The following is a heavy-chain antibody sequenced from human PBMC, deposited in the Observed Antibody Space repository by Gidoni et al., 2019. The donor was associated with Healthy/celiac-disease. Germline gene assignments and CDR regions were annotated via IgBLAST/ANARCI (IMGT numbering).Heavy chain of an antibody. D-gene: IGHD6-19*01. CDR3: ARGGGLSGYSSGWYHPGGWYYVDY. V-gene: IGHV1-69*01. J-gene: IGHJ4*02. Sequence: QVHLVQSGAEVQTPGSSVKVSCKASGATFSSYAISLVRLSPGQGLEWMGGIIHSWGKANYAQKFQGRVTITADESTSTADMELSSLRSEDTAVYDCARGGGLSGYSSGWYHPGGWYYVDYWGQGTLVTVSS. CDR2: IIHSWGKA. CDR1: GATFSSYA.